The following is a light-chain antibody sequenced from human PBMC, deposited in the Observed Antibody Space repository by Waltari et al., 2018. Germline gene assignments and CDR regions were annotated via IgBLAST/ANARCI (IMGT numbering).Light chain of an antibody. J-gene: IGKJ1*01. CDR2: AAS. Sequence: DIQMTQSPSSLSASVGDRVTVTCRASQGINKELSWYQQKPGKVPTLLIFAASTLQTGVSSRFSGSGSGTDFTLTISSLQAEDVATYYCQQDYTTPWTFGQGTKVEIK. CDR3: QQDYTTPWT. V-gene: IGKV1-27*01. CDR1: QGINKE.